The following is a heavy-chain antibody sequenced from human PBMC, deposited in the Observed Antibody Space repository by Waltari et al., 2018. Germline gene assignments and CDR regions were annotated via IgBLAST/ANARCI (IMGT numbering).Heavy chain of an antibody. J-gene: IGHJ3*02. CDR3: AREYLKLGLRADAFDI. D-gene: IGHD4-17*01. CDR1: GYSFTAYH. V-gene: IGHV1-2*06. CDR2: INPDNGVT. Sequence: QVQLVQSGAEVKRPGASVKVSCKASGYSFTAYHIHWVRQAPGQGLEWMGRINPDNGVTNFAQNFQGRLTMTRDTSISDAYMELYSLRFDDTAVYYCAREYLKLGLRADAFDIWGQGTMVTVSS.